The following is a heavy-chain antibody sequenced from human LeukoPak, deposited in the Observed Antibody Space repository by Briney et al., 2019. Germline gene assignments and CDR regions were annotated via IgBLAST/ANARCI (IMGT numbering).Heavy chain of an antibody. V-gene: IGHV1-2*02. J-gene: IGHJ4*02. CDR1: GYTFTGYY. D-gene: IGHD3-9*01. CDR3: ARELRYFDWLAENQYFDY. Sequence: GASVKVSCKASGYTFTGYYMHWVRQAPGQGLEWMGWINSNSGGTNNAQTFQGRVTMTRDTSIITAYKELSRLRSDDTAVYYCARELRYFDWLAENQYFDYWGQGTLVTVSS. CDR2: INSNSGGT.